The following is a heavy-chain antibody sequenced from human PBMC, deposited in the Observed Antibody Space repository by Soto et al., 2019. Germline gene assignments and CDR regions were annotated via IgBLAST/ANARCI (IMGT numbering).Heavy chain of an antibody. D-gene: IGHD3-22*01. CDR3: ARGYYYDSSGYYAFDI. Sequence: GGSLRLSCAASGFTFSSYGMHWVRQAPGKGLEWVAVISYDGSNKYYADSVKGRFTISRDNSKNTLYLQMNSLRAEDTAVYYCARGYYYDSSGYYAFDIWGQGTMVTVSS. CDR1: GFTFSSYG. J-gene: IGHJ3*02. CDR2: ISYDGSNK. V-gene: IGHV3-30*03.